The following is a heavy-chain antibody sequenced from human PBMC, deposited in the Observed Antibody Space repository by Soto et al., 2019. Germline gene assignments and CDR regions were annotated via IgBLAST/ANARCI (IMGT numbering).Heavy chain of an antibody. CDR3: ARDKDYYDSSGSGWFDP. J-gene: IGHJ5*02. V-gene: IGHV1-18*04. CDR2: ISAYNGNT. Sequence: QVQLVQSGAEVKKPGASVKVSCKASGYTFTSYGISWVRQAPGQGLDGMGWISAYNGNTNYAQKLQGRVTMTTDTSTSTAYMELRSLRSDDTAVDYCARDKDYYDSSGSGWFDPWGQGTLVTVSS. D-gene: IGHD3-22*01. CDR1: GYTFTSYG.